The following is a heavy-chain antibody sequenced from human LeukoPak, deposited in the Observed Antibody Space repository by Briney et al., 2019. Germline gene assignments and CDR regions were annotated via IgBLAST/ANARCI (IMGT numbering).Heavy chain of an antibody. CDR1: GFTFSDHY. Sequence: PGGSLRLSCAASGFTFSDHYMDWVRQAPGKGLEWVGRSRNKANSYTTVYAASVKGRFIISRDDSKNSLYLQMNSLKTEDTAVYYCARDLDTISKWGQGTLVTVSS. V-gene: IGHV3-72*01. D-gene: IGHD3-9*01. CDR3: ARDLDTISK. CDR2: SRNKANSYTT. J-gene: IGHJ4*02.